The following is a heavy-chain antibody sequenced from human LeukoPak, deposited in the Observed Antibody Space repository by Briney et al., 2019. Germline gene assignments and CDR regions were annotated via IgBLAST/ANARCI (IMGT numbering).Heavy chain of an antibody. Sequence: ASVKVSCKASGYTFTGYYVHWVRQAPGQGLEWMGWINPDSGGTNYAQKFQGRVTMTRDTSISTAYMELSRLRSDDTAVYYCAKAPITMIVTDWGQGTLVTVSS. J-gene: IGHJ4*02. CDR2: INPDSGGT. CDR1: GYTFTGYY. CDR3: AKAPITMIVTD. V-gene: IGHV1-2*02. D-gene: IGHD3-22*01.